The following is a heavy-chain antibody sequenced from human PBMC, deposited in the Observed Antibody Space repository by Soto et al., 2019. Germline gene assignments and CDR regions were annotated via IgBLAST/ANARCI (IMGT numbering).Heavy chain of an antibody. CDR2: ISSSGSTI. D-gene: IGHD2-15*01. V-gene: IGHV3-11*01. Sequence: GGSLRLSCAASGFTFSDYYMSWIRQAPGKGLEWVSYISSSGSTIYYADSVKGRFTISRDNAKNSLYLQMNSLRAEDTAVYYCARDLNLVVADTFDYWGQGTLVTVSS. CDR3: ARDLNLVVADTFDY. J-gene: IGHJ4*02. CDR1: GFTFSDYY.